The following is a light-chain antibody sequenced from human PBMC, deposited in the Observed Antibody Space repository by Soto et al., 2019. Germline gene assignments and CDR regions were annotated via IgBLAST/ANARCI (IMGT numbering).Light chain of an antibody. V-gene: IGKV3-11*01. CDR3: QQRYAWPPIT. CDR1: RSVRSY. CDR2: DAS. J-gene: IGKJ5*01. Sequence: EIVLTQSPATLSLSPGERATLSCRASRSVRSYLAWYQQKPGQAPRLLIYDASNRAAGIPARFSGSGYETDFTLTISNLEPEDFAVYYWQQRYAWPPITFGQGTRLEI.